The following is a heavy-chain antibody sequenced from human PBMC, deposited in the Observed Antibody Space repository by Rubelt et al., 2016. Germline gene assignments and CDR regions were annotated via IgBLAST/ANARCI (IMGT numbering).Heavy chain of an antibody. D-gene: IGHD6-6*01. V-gene: IGHV4-34*02. Sequence: QVQLQQWGAGLFKPSETLSLTCAVYGESVSGYYWSWFRQPPGKGLEWIGEISHSGLTSHNPSLKSLVIISADTSTNQFSLKRTLRTAAATAVYYCAGGVLAARPCDYWGQGTLVTVSS. CDR2: ISHSGLT. CDR1: GESVSGYY. CDR3: AGGVLAARPCDY. J-gene: IGHJ4*02.